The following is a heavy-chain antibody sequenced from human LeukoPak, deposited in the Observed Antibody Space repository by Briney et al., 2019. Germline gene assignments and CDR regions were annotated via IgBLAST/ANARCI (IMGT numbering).Heavy chain of an antibody. Sequence: GGSLRLSCAASGFTFSNAWMSWVRQAPGKGLEWVGRIKSKTDGGTTDYAAPVKGRFTISRDDSKNTLYLQMNSLRAEDTAVYYCARGPSIAAEKGPYYYGMDVWGQGTTVTVSS. D-gene: IGHD6-6*01. CDR1: GFTFSNAW. V-gene: IGHV3-15*01. CDR2: IKSKTDGGTT. J-gene: IGHJ6*02. CDR3: ARGPSIAAEKGPYYYGMDV.